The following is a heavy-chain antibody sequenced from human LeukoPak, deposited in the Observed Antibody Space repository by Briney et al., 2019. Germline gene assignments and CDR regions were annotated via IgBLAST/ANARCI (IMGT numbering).Heavy chain of an antibody. V-gene: IGHV4-61*02. CDR2: IYTSGST. CDR3: ARGARGYYDFCSGHIEGFDY. Sequence: SQTLSLTCTVSGGSISGGSYYWSWIRQPAGKGLGWIGRIYTSGSTNYNPSLKSRVTISVDTSKNQFSLKLSSATAADTAVYYCARGARGYYDFCSGHIEGFDYWGQGTLVTVSS. D-gene: IGHD3-3*01. CDR1: GGSISGGSYY. J-gene: IGHJ4*02.